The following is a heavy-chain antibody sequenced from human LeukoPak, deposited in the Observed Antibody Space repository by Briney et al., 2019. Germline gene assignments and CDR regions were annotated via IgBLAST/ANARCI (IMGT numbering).Heavy chain of an antibody. J-gene: IGHJ5*02. CDR3: AREVPSHPYCSSTSCHSWFDP. Sequence: SETLSPTCTVSGGSISSGGYYWSWIRQHPGKGLEWIGYIYYSGSTYYNPSLKSRVTISVDTSKNQFSLKLSSVTAADTAVYYCAREVPSHPYCSSTSCHSWFDPWGQGTLVTVSS. D-gene: IGHD2-2*01. CDR1: GGSISSGGYY. CDR2: IYYSGST. V-gene: IGHV4-31*03.